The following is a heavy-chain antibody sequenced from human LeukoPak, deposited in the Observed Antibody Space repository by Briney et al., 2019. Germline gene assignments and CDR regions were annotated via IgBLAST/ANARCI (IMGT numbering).Heavy chain of an antibody. CDR3: ARSMYSSGDAFDI. Sequence: GGALRLSCAASGFTFSSYWMSWVRQAPGKGLEWVANIKQDGSEKYYVDSVKGRFTISRDNAKNSLYLQMNSLRAEDTAVYYCARSMYSSGDAFDIWGQGTMVTVSS. CDR2: IKQDGSEK. V-gene: IGHV3-7*01. D-gene: IGHD6-19*01. J-gene: IGHJ3*02. CDR1: GFTFSSYW.